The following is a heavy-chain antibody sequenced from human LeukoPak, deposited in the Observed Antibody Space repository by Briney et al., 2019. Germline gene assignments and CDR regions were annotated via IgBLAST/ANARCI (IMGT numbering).Heavy chain of an antibody. J-gene: IGHJ4*02. Sequence: GGSLRLSCAASGFTFSSYWMSWVRQAPGKGLEWVSSISSSSSYIYYADSVKGRFTISRDNAKNSLYLQMNSLRAEDTAVYYCARDGGYNWGYDYWGQGTLVTVSS. D-gene: IGHD5-24*01. CDR2: ISSSSSYI. CDR1: GFTFSSYW. CDR3: ARDGGYNWGYDY. V-gene: IGHV3-21*01.